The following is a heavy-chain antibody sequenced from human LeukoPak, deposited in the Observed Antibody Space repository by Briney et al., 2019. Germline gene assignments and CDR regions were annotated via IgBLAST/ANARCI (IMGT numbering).Heavy chain of an antibody. Sequence: ASVKVSCKASGYTFTSYGISWVRQAPGQGLEWMGWISAYNGNTNYAQKFQGRVTITADKSTSTAYTELSSLRSEDTAVYYCSKIVATDDDAFDIWGQGTMVTVSS. D-gene: IGHD5-12*01. CDR2: ISAYNGNT. V-gene: IGHV1-18*01. CDR1: GYTFTSYG. J-gene: IGHJ3*02. CDR3: SKIVATDDDAFDI.